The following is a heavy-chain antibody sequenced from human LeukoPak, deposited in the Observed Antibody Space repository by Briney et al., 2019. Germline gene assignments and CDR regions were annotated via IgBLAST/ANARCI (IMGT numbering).Heavy chain of an antibody. CDR2: ISGSGGST. J-gene: IGHJ4*02. CDR1: GFTFSSYA. CDR3: AKVIVGATGYFDY. D-gene: IGHD1-26*01. Sequence: GGSLRLSCAASGFTFSSYAMSWVRQAPGKGLEWVSAISGSGGSTYYADSVKGRFTISRDNSKSTLYLQMNSLRAEDTAVYYCAKVIVGATGYFDYWGQGTLVTVSS. V-gene: IGHV3-23*01.